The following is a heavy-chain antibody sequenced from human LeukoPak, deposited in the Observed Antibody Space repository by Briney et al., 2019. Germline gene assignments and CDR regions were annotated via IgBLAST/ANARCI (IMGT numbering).Heavy chain of an antibody. J-gene: IGHJ4*02. D-gene: IGHD6-19*01. CDR2: ISSSSSYI. V-gene: IGHV3-21*01. CDR1: GFTFSSYS. Sequence: GGSLRLSCAASGFTFSSYSMNWVRQAPGKGLEWVSSISSSSSYIYYADSVKGRFTISRDNAKNSLYLQINSLRAEDTAVYYCARDSIAVAGTDYWGQGTLVTVSS. CDR3: ARDSIAVAGTDY.